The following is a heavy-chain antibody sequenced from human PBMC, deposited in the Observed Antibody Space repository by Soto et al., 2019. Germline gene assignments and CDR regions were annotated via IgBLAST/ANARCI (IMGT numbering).Heavy chain of an antibody. D-gene: IGHD1-7*01. CDR1: GFTFSSYA. CDR2: ISYDGSNK. J-gene: IGHJ4*02. CDR3: ARERVELRRTAIYFDY. Sequence: GGSLRLSCAASGFTFSSYAMHRVRQAPCKGLEWVAVISYDGSNKYYADSVKGRFTISRDNSKNTLYLQMNSLRAEDTAVYYCARERVELRRTAIYFDYWGQGTLVTVSS. V-gene: IGHV3-30-3*01.